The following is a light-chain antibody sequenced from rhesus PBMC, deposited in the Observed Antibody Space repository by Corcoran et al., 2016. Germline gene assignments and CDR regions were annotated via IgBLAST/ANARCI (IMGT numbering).Light chain of an antibody. CDR1: QRISSW. CDR2: KAS. V-gene: IGKV1-22*01. J-gene: IGKJ3*01. Sequence: DIQMTQSPSSLSASVGDTVTITCRASQRISSWLAWYQTKPGKTPKPLIYKASTLQSGVPSRFSGSGSGEYFTLTSSSLQSEDFATYYCQQYSSSPFTFGPVTKLDIK. CDR3: QQYSSSPFT.